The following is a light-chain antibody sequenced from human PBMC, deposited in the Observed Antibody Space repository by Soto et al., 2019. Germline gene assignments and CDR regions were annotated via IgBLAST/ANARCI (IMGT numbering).Light chain of an antibody. CDR3: QQYNKWPLT. Sequence: EIEMTQSPATLSVSPGARATPSCTASQSVSIGFPWYQQTPGQAPRLLIYGASTRATGIRVRFSGSASGTEFTLTISSLQSEDFTVYYCQQYNKWPLTFGQGTRVEIK. V-gene: IGKV3-15*01. CDR2: GAS. J-gene: IGKJ1*01. CDR1: QSVSIG.